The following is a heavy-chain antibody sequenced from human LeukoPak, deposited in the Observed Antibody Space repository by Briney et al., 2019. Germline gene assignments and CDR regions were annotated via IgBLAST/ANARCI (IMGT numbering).Heavy chain of an antibody. CDR1: GFTFSSYA. CDR2: ISYDGSNK. D-gene: IGHD6-19*01. Sequence: SGGSLRLSCAASGFTFSSYAMHWVRQAPGKGLEWVAVISYDGSNKYYADSVKGRLTISRDNSKNTLYLQMNSLRAEDTAVYYCASLRIAVAGNFDYWGQGTLVTVSS. J-gene: IGHJ4*02. V-gene: IGHV3-30*04. CDR3: ASLRIAVAGNFDY.